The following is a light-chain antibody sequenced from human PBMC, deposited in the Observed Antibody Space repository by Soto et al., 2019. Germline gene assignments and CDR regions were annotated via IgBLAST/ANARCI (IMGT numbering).Light chain of an antibody. J-gene: IGLJ2*01. CDR1: SSDVGSYNY. CDR3: SSYAGSNNVV. Sequence: QAVVTQPPSASGSPGQSVTISCTGTSSDVGSYNYVSWYQQHPGKAPKVIIYEVSKRPSGVPDRFSASKSGNTASLTVSGLQAEDQADYYCSSYAGSNNVVFGGGTKLTVL. V-gene: IGLV2-8*01. CDR2: EVS.